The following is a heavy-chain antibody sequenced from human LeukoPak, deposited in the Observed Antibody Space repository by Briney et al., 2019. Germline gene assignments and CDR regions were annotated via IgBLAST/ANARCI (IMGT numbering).Heavy chain of an antibody. CDR1: GYTFTSYD. Sequence: ASVKVSCKASGYTFTSYDINWVRQATGQGLEWVGWMNPNSGNTGYAQKFQGRVTITRNTSISTAYMELSSLRSEDTAVYYCARGRLAVAGAFDYWGQGTLVTVSS. CDR2: MNPNSGNT. J-gene: IGHJ4*02. D-gene: IGHD6-19*01. V-gene: IGHV1-8*03. CDR3: ARGRLAVAGAFDY.